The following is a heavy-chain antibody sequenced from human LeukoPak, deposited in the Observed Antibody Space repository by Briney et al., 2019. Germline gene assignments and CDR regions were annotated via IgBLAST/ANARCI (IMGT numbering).Heavy chain of an antibody. V-gene: IGHV3-23*01. CDR3: AKESDYHGSGSYYSGAFDI. D-gene: IGHD3-10*01. CDR2: ISGSGGST. J-gene: IGHJ3*02. Sequence: GGSLRLSCPASGFTFSSYAMSWVRQAPGKGLEWVSAISGSGGSTYYADSVRGRFTISRDNSKNTLYLQMNSLRAEDTAVYYCAKESDYHGSGSYYSGAFDIWGQGTMVTVSS. CDR1: GFTFSSYA.